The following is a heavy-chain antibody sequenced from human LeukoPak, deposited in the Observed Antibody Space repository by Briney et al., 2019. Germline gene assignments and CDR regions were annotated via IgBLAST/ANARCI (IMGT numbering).Heavy chain of an antibody. CDR1: GFTFSGYE. V-gene: IGHV3-48*03. J-gene: IGHJ6*02. D-gene: IGHD3-10*01. Sequence: GGSLSLSCAASGFTFSGYEMNWVRQAQGKGLERVSYISSSGGTIHYANSVKGRFTISRDNAKNSLYLQMNSLRAEDTAVYYCARESRPTMVRGVIIRANYYYGMDVWGQGTTVTVSS. CDR2: ISSSGGTI. CDR3: ARESRPTMVRGVIIRANYYYGMDV.